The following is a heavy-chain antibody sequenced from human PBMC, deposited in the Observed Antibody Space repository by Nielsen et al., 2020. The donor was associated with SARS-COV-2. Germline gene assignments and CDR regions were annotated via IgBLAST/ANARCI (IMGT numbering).Heavy chain of an antibody. Sequence: LSLTCTVSGGSISSGGSSWSWIRQHPGKGLEWIASRHYNGNTYYNPSLHRPMISVDTSKNEFSLRLTSVTAADTALYYCARGAGWFDPWGQGTRVTVSS. J-gene: IGHJ5*02. CDR1: GGSISSGGSS. CDR2: RHYNGNT. D-gene: IGHD6-19*01. CDR3: ARGAGWFDP. V-gene: IGHV4-31*03.